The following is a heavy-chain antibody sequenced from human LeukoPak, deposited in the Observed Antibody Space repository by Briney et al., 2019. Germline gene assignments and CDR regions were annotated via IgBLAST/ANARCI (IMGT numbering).Heavy chain of an antibody. CDR3: ARSYGSGSYYDY. J-gene: IGHJ4*02. V-gene: IGHV4-4*07. CDR2: IYTSGST. Sequence: YYWXXIRQPAGKGXEWIGRIYTSGSTNYNPSLKSRVTMSVDTSKNQFSLKLSSVTAADTAVYYCARSYGSGSYYDYWGQGTLVTVSS. CDR1: YY. D-gene: IGHD3-10*01.